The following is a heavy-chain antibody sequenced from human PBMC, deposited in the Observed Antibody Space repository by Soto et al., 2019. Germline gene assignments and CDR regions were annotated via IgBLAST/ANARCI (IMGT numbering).Heavy chain of an antibody. J-gene: IGHJ4*02. CDR1: GFTFSIYA. Sequence: EVQLLESGGGLVQPGGSLRLSCAASGFTFSIYAMTWVRQAPGKGLEWVSTARGDGRTTYYADSVKGRFIISRDNPNNMLFLQMNSLRADDTAIYYCVRVQGDGYTNHDDYWGQGTLVTVSS. V-gene: IGHV3-23*01. D-gene: IGHD4-4*01. CDR2: ARGDGRTT. CDR3: VRVQGDGYTNHDDY.